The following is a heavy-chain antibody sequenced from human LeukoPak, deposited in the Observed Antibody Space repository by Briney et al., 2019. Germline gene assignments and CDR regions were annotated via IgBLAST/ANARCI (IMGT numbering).Heavy chain of an antibody. CDR3: ARGGWYLTV. Sequence: SETLSLTCTVSGGSISSSHYYWGWIRQPPGKGLEWIGSLYYSGNTYYNPSLKSRVTISVDTSKNQFSLKLSSVTAADTAVYYCARGGWYLTVWGRGTLVTVSS. J-gene: IGHJ2*01. CDR1: GGSISSSHYY. CDR2: LYYSGNT. V-gene: IGHV4-39*07.